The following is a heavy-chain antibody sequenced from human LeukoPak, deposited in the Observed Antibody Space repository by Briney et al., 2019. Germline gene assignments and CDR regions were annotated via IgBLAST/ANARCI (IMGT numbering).Heavy chain of an antibody. CDR2: ISDSDDTT. CDR1: GFTFSGYA. CDR3: AKSPLAYCSGASCHLYFDY. D-gene: IGHD2-15*01. V-gene: IGHV3-23*01. Sequence: GGSLRLSCAASGFTFSGYAMTWVRQAPGKGLEWVSTISDSDDTTFYADSVKGRFTISRDNSKNTLYLQMNSLRAEDTAIYYCAKSPLAYCSGASCHLYFDYWGQGTLVTVSS. J-gene: IGHJ4*02.